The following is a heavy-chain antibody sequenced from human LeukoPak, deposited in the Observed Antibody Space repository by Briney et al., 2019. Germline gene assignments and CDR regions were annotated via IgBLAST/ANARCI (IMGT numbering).Heavy chain of an antibody. Sequence: GGSLRLSCAASGFTFSSYGMHWVRQAPGKGLEWVAVIWYDGSNKYYADSVKGRFTISRDNSKNTLYLQMNSLRAEDTAVYYCARGIDAFDIWGQGTMATVSS. J-gene: IGHJ3*02. CDR3: ARGIDAFDI. CDR1: GFTFSSYG. CDR2: IWYDGSNK. V-gene: IGHV3-33*01.